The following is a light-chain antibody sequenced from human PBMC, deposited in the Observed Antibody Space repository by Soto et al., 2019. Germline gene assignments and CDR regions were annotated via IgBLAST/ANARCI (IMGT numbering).Light chain of an antibody. J-gene: IGLJ3*02. CDR3: AAWDDSLSGPV. V-gene: IGLV1-44*01. CDR2: NNN. Sequence: QSVLTQPPSASGTPGQRVTISCSGSRASIGSNTVTWYQHLPGAAPKLLVYNNNQRPSGVPDRFSGSKSDTSASLAISGLPFEDEAVYYCAAWDDSLSGPVFGGGTKLTVL. CDR1: RASIGSNT.